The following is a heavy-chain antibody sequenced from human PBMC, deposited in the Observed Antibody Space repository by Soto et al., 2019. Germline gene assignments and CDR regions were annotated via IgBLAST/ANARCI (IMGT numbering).Heavy chain of an antibody. Sequence: GGSLRLSCAASGFTFSSYSMNWVRQAPGKGLEWVSSISSSSSYIYYADSVKGRFTISRDNAKNSLYLQMNSLRAEDTAVYYCASIILRDGYNRYYYYYGMDVWGQGTTVTVSS. CDR3: ASIILRDGYNRYYYYYGMDV. D-gene: IGHD5-12*01. CDR2: ISSSSSYI. V-gene: IGHV3-21*01. CDR1: GFTFSSYS. J-gene: IGHJ6*02.